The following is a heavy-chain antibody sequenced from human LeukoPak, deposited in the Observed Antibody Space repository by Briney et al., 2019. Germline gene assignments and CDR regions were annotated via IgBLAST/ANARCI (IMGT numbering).Heavy chain of an antibody. D-gene: IGHD2-2*01. CDR1: GYTFIAYY. V-gene: IGHV1-2*02. J-gene: IGHJ4*02. Sequence: ASVKLSCKSSGYTFIAYYMHWVRQAPGQGLEWMGWINPNSGGTNYAQKFKGRVTMTRDTSISTAYMDLSRLRSEDTGVYYCERGKVVVVTAVIWDHQGYFDYWGQGTLVTVSS. CDR2: INPNSGGT. CDR3: ERGKVVVVTAVIWDHQGYFDY.